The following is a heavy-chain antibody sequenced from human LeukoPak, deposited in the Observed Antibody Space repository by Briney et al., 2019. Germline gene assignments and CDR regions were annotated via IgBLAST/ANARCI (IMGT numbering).Heavy chain of an antibody. J-gene: IGHJ4*02. CDR2: INPNSGGT. D-gene: IGHD3-3*01. CDR1: GYTFTGYY. CDR3: LGCFWSGYSFDY. V-gene: IGHV1-2*06. Sequence: ASVKVSCKASGYTFTGYYIHWVRQAPGQGLQWMGRINPNSGGTNYAQRFQGRVTLTRDTSIRTAYMELSSLRSDATPVYFCLGCFWSGYSFDYWGQGTLVTVSS.